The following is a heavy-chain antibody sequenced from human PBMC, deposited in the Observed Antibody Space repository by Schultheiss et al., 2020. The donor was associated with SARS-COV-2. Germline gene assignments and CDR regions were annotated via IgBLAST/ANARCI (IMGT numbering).Heavy chain of an antibody. D-gene: IGHD3-16*01. V-gene: IGHV3-64*04. J-gene: IGHJ3*02. CDR3: ARAGGINDLDAFDI. CDR1: GFTFSDYY. Sequence: GGSLRLSCAGSGFTFSDYYMSWVRQAPGKGLEYVSAITSAGGSTFYADSVKGRFTISRDNSKNTLYLQMNSLRAEDTAVYYCARAGGINDLDAFDIWGQGTMVTVSS. CDR2: ITSAGGST.